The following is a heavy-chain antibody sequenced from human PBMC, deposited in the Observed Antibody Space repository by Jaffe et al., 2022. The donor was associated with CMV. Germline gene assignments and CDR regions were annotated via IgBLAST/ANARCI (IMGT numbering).Heavy chain of an antibody. CDR1: GFTFGDNA. CDR2: IRSKAYGGTT. J-gene: IGHJ3*02. Sequence: EVQLVESGGGLVQPGRSLRLSCTASGFTFGDNAMSWVRQAPGKGLEWVGFIRSKAYGGTTEYAASVKGRFIISRDESKSIAYLQMNSLKTEDTAVYYCTRDGIAVLNDAFDIWGQGTMVTVSS. CDR3: TRDGIAVLNDAFDI. D-gene: IGHD6-19*01. V-gene: IGHV3-49*04.